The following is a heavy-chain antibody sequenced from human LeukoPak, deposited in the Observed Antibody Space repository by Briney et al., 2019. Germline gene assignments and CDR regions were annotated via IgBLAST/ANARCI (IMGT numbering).Heavy chain of an antibody. V-gene: IGHV3-30*04. CDR3: ARDLYYYGSGSYYNSASFDY. Sequence: GGSPRLSCAASGFTFSSYAMHWVRQAPGKGLEWVAVISYDGSNKYYADSVKGPFTISRDNSKNTLYLQMNSLRAEDTAVYYCARDLYYYGSGSYYNSASFDYWGQGTLVTVSS. CDR2: ISYDGSNK. J-gene: IGHJ4*02. CDR1: GFTFSSYA. D-gene: IGHD3-10*01.